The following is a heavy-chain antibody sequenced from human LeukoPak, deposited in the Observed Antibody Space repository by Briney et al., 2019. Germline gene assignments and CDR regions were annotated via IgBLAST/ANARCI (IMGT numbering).Heavy chain of an antibody. V-gene: IGHV3-11*01. CDR2: ISSSGSTI. Sequence: LSLTCTVSGGSISSSSYYWGWIRQPPGKGLEWVSYISSSGSTIYYADSVKGRFTISRDNAKNSLYLQMNSLRAEDTAVYYCARDGIQLWFGGVGWFDPWGQGTLVTVSS. J-gene: IGHJ5*02. CDR1: GGSISSSSYY. CDR3: ARDGIQLWFGGVGWFDP. D-gene: IGHD5-18*01.